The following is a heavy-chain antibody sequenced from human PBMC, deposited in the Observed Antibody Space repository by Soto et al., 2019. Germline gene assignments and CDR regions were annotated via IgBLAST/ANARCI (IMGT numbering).Heavy chain of an antibody. CDR3: ARYTPSGYYYYGMDV. Sequence: EASVKVSCKASGYTFTSYGISWVRQAPGQGLEWMGWISAYNGNTNYAQKLQGRVTMTTDTSTSTAYMELRSLRSDDTAVYYCARYTPSGYYYYGMDVWGQGTTVTVSS. CDR2: ISAYNGNT. V-gene: IGHV1-18*01. CDR1: GYTFTSYG. D-gene: IGHD3-10*01. J-gene: IGHJ6*02.